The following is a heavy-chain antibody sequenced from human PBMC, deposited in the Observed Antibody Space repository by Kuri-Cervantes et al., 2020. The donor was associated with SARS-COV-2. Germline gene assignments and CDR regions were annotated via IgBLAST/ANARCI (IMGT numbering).Heavy chain of an antibody. CDR2: ISGSGGST. Sequence: GESLKISCAASGFTFHSYAMSWVRQAPGKGLEWVSAISGSGGSTYYADSVKCRFNISRDNSKNTLYLQMNSLRAEDTAVYYCAKAQTGRSPDAFDIWGQGTMVTVSS. V-gene: IGHV3-23*01. CDR1: GFTFHSYA. D-gene: IGHD1-1*01. CDR3: AKAQTGRSPDAFDI. J-gene: IGHJ3*02.